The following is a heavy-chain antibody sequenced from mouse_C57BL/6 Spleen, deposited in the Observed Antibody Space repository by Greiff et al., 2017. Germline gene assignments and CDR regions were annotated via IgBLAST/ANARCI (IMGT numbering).Heavy chain of an antibody. Sequence: VQLQQSGPELVKPGASVKISCKASGYTFTDYYMNWVKQSHGKSLEWIGDINPNNGGTSYNQKFKGKATLTVDTSSSTAYMELRSLTSEDSAVYYCAYSSGYYAMDYWGQGTSVTVSS. CDR3: AYSSGYYAMDY. D-gene: IGHD3-2*02. V-gene: IGHV1-26*01. CDR1: GYTFTDYY. J-gene: IGHJ4*01. CDR2: INPNNGGT.